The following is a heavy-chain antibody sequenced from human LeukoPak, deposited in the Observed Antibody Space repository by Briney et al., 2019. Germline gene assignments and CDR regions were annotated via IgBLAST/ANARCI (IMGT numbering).Heavy chain of an antibody. V-gene: IGHV1-69*13. CDR2: IIPIFGTA. Sequence: SVKLSCKASGGTFTSYAISWVRQAPGQGLEWMGGIIPIFGTANYAQKFQGRVTITADESTSTAYMELSSLKSEDTAVYYCARDGHKDGYNSYYFDYWGQGTLVTVSS. J-gene: IGHJ4*02. CDR1: GGTFTSYA. D-gene: IGHD5-24*01. CDR3: ARDGHKDGYNSYYFDY.